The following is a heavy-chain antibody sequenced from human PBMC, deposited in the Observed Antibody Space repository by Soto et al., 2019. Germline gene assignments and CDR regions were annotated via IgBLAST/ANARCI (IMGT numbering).Heavy chain of an antibody. V-gene: IGHV3-23*01. D-gene: IGHD2-2*02. J-gene: IGHJ2*01. CDR1: GFMFSCCA. Sequence: EVQLLDSGGALVQPGGSLRLSCGASGFMFSCCAMSWVRQAPGKGLEWVSTIHGDGDYSHYTDSVEGRFTISRDNSKNTLYLQMDRLRADDTATYYCAKNRGAGDYTNWSFAVWGRGTLVAVSS. CDR3: AKNRGAGDYTNWSFAV. CDR2: IHGDGDYS.